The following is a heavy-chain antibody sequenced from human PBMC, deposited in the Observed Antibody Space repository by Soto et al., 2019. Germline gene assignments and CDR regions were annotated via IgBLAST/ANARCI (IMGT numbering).Heavy chain of an antibody. J-gene: IGHJ6*02. CDR3: AKAIRLYDYGMDV. D-gene: IGHD3-16*01. CDR2: IKWNGDVI. CDR1: GFTFRDYA. V-gene: IGHV3-9*01. Sequence: EVQLVESGGDLVQPGRSLRLSCAASGFTFRDYAMHWVRRAPGKGLEWVSGIKWNGDVIGYADSVKGRFTISRDNAKNSLSLQMNSLRGEDTALYYCAKAIRLYDYGMDVWGQGTTVTGSS.